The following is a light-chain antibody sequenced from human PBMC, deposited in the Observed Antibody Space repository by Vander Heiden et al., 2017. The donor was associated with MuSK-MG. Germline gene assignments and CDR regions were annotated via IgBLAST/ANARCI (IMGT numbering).Light chain of an antibody. Sequence: QSALTQPASESGSPGQSITISCTGTSSDVGSYNLVSWYQQHPGKAPKLMIYEGSKRPSGVSNRFSGSKSGNTASLTISGLQAEDEADYYGCSYAGSSTWVFGGGTKLTVL. CDR1: SSDVGSYNL. J-gene: IGLJ3*02. CDR2: EGS. CDR3: CSYAGSSTWV. V-gene: IGLV2-23*01.